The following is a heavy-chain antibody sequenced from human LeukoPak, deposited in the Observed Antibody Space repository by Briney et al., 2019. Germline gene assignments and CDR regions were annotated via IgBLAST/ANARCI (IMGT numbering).Heavy chain of an antibody. CDR3: ARDLGLPNAFDI. V-gene: IGHV4-31*03. CDR1: GGSISSGGYS. CDR2: IYYSGST. J-gene: IGHJ3*02. Sequence: SETLSLTCTVSGGSISSGGYSWSWIRQHPGKGLGWIGYIYYSGSTYYNPSLKSRVTISVDTSKNQFSLKLSSVTAADTAVYYCARDLGLPNAFDIWGQGTMVTVSS. D-gene: IGHD2/OR15-2a*01.